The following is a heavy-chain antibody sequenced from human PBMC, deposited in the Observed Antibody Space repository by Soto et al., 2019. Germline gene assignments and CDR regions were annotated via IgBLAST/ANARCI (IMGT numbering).Heavy chain of an antibody. CDR3: ARGGALFNWFRX. V-gene: IGHV4-59*11. Sequence: SDTLSLTCTVSSGSINGHYWSWIRQTPGKRLEWIVSIYSSGFTNYNPSLKSRVFMSVDPSKNHFSLSLNSVTSADTAVYFCARGGALFNWFRXWGQGTLVTVSX. D-gene: IGHD3-16*01. CDR1: SGSINGHY. J-gene: IGHJ5*02. CDR2: IYSSGFT.